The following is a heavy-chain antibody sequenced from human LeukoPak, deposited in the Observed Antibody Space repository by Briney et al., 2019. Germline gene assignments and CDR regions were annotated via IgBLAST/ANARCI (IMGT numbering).Heavy chain of an antibody. D-gene: IGHD1-7*01. CDR1: GGSISSSSYY. CDR3: ARAELPPGKEFDP. Sequence: KPSETLSLTCTVSGGSISSSSYYWGWIRQPPGRGLEWIGYIYHSGSTYYNPSLKSRVTISVDRSKNQFSLKLSSVTAADTAVYYCARAELPPGKEFDPWGQGTLVTVSS. J-gene: IGHJ5*02. CDR2: IYHSGST. V-gene: IGHV4-30-2*01.